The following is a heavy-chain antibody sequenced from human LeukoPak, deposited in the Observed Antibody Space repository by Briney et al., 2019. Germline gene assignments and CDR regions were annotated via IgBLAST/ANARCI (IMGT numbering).Heavy chain of an antibody. CDR2: IYHSGST. D-gene: IGHD2-2*02. CDR3: ARDCSSTSCYTFGFDY. J-gene: IGHJ4*02. Sequence: SETLSLTCTVSGYSISSGYYWGWIRQPPGKGLEWIGSIYHSGSTYYNPSHKSRVTISVDTSKNQFSLKLSSVTAADTAVYYCARDCSSTSCYTFGFDYWGQGTLVTVSS. CDR1: GYSISSGYY. V-gene: IGHV4-38-2*02.